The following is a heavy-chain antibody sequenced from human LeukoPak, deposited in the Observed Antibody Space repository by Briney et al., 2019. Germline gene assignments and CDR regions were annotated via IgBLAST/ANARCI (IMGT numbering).Heavy chain of an antibody. CDR3: ARGGGSSWYGYYYYMDV. CDR2: IYTSGST. D-gene: IGHD6-13*01. CDR1: GGSISSGSYY. V-gene: IGHV4-61*02. J-gene: IGHJ6*03. Sequence: SETLSLTCSVSGGSISSGSYYWSWIRQPAGKGLEWSGRIYTSGSTNYNPSLKSRVTISVDTSKNQFSLKLSSVTAADTAVYYCARGGGSSWYGYYYYMDVWGKGTTVTVSS.